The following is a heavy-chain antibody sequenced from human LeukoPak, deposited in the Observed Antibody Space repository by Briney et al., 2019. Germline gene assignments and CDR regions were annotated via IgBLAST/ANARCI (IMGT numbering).Heavy chain of an antibody. CDR2: ISSSSSTI. CDR1: GFTFSSYS. D-gene: IGHD4-23*01. V-gene: IGHV3-48*01. J-gene: IGHJ4*02. CDR3: ARELFAVVTYFDY. Sequence: GGSLRLSCAASGFTFSSYSMNWVRQAPGKGLEWVSYISSSSSTIYYADSVKGRFTISRDNAKNSLYLQMNSLRAEDTAVYYCARELFAVVTYFDYWGQGTLVTVSS.